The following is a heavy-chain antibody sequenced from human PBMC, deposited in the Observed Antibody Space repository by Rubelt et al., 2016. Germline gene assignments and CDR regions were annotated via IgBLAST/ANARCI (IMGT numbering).Heavy chain of an antibody. CDR3: EGDTGGQPENSGY. CDR1: GYTLTELS. CDR2: IIPILGIV. Sequence: QVQLVQSGAEVKKPGASVKVSCKVSGYTLTELSMHWVRQAPGQGLEWMGRIIPILGIVNYCEKFQGVVTSTADKSTSTAYMELSSLRSEETGVYYCEGDTGGQPENSGYWGQGTLVTVSS. D-gene: IGHD2-8*02. J-gene: IGHJ4*02. V-gene: IGHV1-69*04.